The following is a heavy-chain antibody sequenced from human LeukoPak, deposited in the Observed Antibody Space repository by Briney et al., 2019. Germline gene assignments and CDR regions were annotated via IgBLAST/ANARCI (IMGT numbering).Heavy chain of an antibody. V-gene: IGHV4-61*02. CDR3: AREPHSSGSYSGDAFDI. Sequence: SETLSLTCTVSGGSISSGSYFWSWIRQPAGKGLEWIVRIYISGSTNYNASLKSRVTISIDTSKNQLSLKLSSVTAADTAVYYCAREPHSSGSYSGDAFDIWGQGTMVTVSS. CDR2: IYISGST. D-gene: IGHD1-26*01. CDR1: GGSISSGSYF. J-gene: IGHJ3*02.